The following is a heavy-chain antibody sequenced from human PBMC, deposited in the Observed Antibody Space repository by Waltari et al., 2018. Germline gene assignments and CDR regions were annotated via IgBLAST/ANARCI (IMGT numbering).Heavy chain of an antibody. D-gene: IGHD2-15*01. J-gene: IGHJ4*02. Sequence: QVQLQQSGPGLVKPSQTLSLTCAISGDSVPSNSAAWNWIRQSPSRGLEWLGRTYYRSKWYNDYAVSVKSRITINPDTSKNQFSLQLNSVTPEDTAVYYCARAEPGYCSGGSCYSPLDYWGQGTLVTVSS. CDR1: GDSVPSNSAA. CDR3: ARAEPGYCSGGSCYSPLDY. V-gene: IGHV6-1*01. CDR2: TYYRSKWYN.